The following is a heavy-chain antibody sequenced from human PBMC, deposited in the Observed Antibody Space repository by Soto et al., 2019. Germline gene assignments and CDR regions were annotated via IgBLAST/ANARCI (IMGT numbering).Heavy chain of an antibody. Sequence: TLSLTCTVSGGSISSYYWSWIRQPPGKGLEWIGYIYYSGSTNYNPSLKSRVTISVDTSKNQFSLKLSSVTAADTAVYYCARVHEDSSSWYYFDYWGQGTLVTVSS. V-gene: IGHV4-59*01. D-gene: IGHD6-13*01. CDR3: ARVHEDSSSWYYFDY. CDR1: GGSISSYY. CDR2: IYYSGST. J-gene: IGHJ4*02.